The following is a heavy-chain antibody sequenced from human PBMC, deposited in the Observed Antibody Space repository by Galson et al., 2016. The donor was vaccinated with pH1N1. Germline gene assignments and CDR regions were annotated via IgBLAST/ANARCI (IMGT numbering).Heavy chain of an antibody. V-gene: IGHV4-61*02. D-gene: IGHD3-10*01. CDR1: GGSISSSIYY. CDR2: MYTSGTT. CDR3: ARDRVALTGIFDY. J-gene: IGHJ4*02. Sequence: TLSLTCTVSGGSISSSIYYWNWIRRPAGKGLEWIGRMYTSGTTTYNPSLESRVSISVDTSKNQFYLRLSSVTGADTAVYVCARDRVALTGIFDYWGQGALVTGSS.